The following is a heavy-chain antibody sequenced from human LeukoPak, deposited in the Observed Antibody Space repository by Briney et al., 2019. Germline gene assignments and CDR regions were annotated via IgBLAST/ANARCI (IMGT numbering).Heavy chain of an antibody. V-gene: IGHV4-34*01. D-gene: IGHD3-10*01. CDR1: GGSFSGYY. J-gene: IGHJ1*01. CDR2: INQSGST. Sequence: PSETLSLTCAVYGGSFSGYYWSWIRQPPGKGLEWIGEINQSGSTNYNPSLKSRVTISVDTSKNQFSLKLSSVTAADTAVYYCARAGHYYGSGSYYRGYFQHWGQGTLVTVSS. CDR3: ARAGHYYGSGSYYRGYFQH.